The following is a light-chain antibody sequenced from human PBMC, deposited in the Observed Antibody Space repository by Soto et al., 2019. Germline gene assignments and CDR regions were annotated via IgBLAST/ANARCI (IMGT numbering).Light chain of an antibody. CDR3: LQDYNYPWK. V-gene: IGKV1-8*01. Sequence: AIRRIPSQSSFAASTVDRVTITCQASQGISSYFAWYQQTPGKPPKVLIYAASTLQSGVPSRFSGSGSGTDFTLTISSLQPEDFGTYYCLQDYNYPWKCGQGTKVDIK. J-gene: IGKJ1*01. CDR1: QGISSY. CDR2: AAS.